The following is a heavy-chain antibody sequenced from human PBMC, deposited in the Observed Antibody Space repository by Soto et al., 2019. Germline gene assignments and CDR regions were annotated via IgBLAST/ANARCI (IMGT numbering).Heavy chain of an antibody. Sequence: SGPTLVNPTQTLTLTCTFSGFSLTTSGMCVSWVRQPPGKAPEWLALINWGDDKYYTTSLKTRPTIARDTSKNQLVLTVTNMDLVDTATYYCVRTAYSSGWYGYLGMDVWGQGTTVTVSS. J-gene: IGHJ6*02. CDR2: INWGDDK. CDR1: GFSLTTSGMC. CDR3: VRTAYSSGWYGYLGMDV. V-gene: IGHV2-70*20. D-gene: IGHD6-19*01.